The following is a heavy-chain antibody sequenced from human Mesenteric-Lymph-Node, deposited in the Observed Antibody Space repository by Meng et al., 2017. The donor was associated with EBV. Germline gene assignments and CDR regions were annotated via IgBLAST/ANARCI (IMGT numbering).Heavy chain of an antibody. CDR2: IYYSGST. CDR3: ARRISSGWMDV. CDR1: ERCIRSYKYY. J-gene: IGHJ6*02. V-gene: IGHV4-39*01. Sequence: QLQLQEAGTGLVKPSENQSLTCTVSERCIRSYKYYWGWIRQPPGKGLEWIGSIYYSGSTYYNPSLESRVSVSVDTSKNQFSLNLNSVTAVDTAVYYCARRISSGWMDVWGQGTTVTVSS. D-gene: IGHD6-19*01.